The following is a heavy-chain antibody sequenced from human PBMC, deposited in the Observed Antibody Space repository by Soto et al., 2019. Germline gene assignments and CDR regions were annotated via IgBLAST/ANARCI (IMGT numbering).Heavy chain of an antibody. CDR1: GFTFSSYW. J-gene: IGHJ4*02. V-gene: IGHV3-74*01. D-gene: IGHD3-10*01. CDR2: IKSDGSNI. CDR3: VRGGFLGSGSFIQGEY. Sequence: EVQLVESGGGLVQPEGSLRLSCAASGFTFSSYWMHWVRQAPGKGLVWVSRIKSDGSNINYADSVKGRFTNSRDNTKNTLFLQIDSLRAEDMAIYYCVRGGFLGSGSFIQGEYWGQGTVVTVSS.